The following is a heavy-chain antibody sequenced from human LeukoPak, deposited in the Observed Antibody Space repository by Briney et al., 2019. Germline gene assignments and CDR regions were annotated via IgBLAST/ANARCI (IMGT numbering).Heavy chain of an antibody. CDR2: ISYDGSNK. D-gene: IGHD1-26*01. Sequence: GGSLRLSCAASGFTFSSYAMRWVRQAPGKGLEWVAVISYDGSNKYYADSVKGRLTISRDNSKNTLYLQMNSLRAEDTAVYYCARELSGVSGDAFDIWGQGTMVTVSS. V-gene: IGHV3-30-3*01. J-gene: IGHJ3*02. CDR3: ARELSGVSGDAFDI. CDR1: GFTFSSYA.